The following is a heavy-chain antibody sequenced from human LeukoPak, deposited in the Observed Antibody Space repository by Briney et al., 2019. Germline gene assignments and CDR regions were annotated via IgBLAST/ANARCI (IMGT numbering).Heavy chain of an antibody. D-gene: IGHD5-18*01. CDR3: ASLRAGYSYGNLLGY. CDR1: GYSISSGYY. Sequence: SETLSLTCAVSGYSISSGYYWGWIRQPPGKGLEGIGSIYHSGSTYYNPSLKSRVTISVDTSKNQFSLKLSSVTAADTAVYYGASLRAGYSYGNLLGYWGQGTLVTVSS. J-gene: IGHJ4*02. CDR2: IYHSGST. V-gene: IGHV4-38-2*01.